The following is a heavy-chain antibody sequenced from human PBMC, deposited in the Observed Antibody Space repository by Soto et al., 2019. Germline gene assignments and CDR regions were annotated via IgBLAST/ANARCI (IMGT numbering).Heavy chain of an antibody. J-gene: IGHJ4*02. CDR3: ASGRGYYDSSGPWAY. V-gene: IGHV1-69*13. CDR1: GGTFSSYA. D-gene: IGHD3-22*01. Sequence: WASVKVSCKASGGTFSSYAISWVRQAPGQGLEWMGGIIPIFGTANYAQKFQGRVTITADESTSTAYMELSSLRSEDTAVYYCASGRGYYDSSGPWAYWGQGTLVTVSS. CDR2: IIPIFGTA.